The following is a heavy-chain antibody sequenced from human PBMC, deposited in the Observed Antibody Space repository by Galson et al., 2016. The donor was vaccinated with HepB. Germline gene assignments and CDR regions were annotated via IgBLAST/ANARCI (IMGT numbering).Heavy chain of an antibody. V-gene: IGHV3-30*18. CDR3: AKDGRIYCSSASCHDHFHY. J-gene: IGHJ4*02. CDR1: GFTFSSSG. Sequence: SLRLSCAASGFTFSSSGMHWVRQAPGKGLEWVAFISYEGSNKKYADSVKGRFTISRDNSKKTLYLQMNSLRAEDTAVYYCAKDGRIYCSSASCHDHFHYWGQGTLVTVSS. D-gene: IGHD2-2*01. CDR2: ISYEGSNK.